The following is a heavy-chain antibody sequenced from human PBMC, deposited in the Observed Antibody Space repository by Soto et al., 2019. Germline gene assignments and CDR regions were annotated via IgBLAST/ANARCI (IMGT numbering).Heavy chain of an antibody. CDR3: VREKFGGSGSYYQYYQYGKDV. V-gene: IGHV1-2*04. D-gene: IGHD3-10*01. CDR2: INPNSGGT. CDR1: VYTITGYY. J-gene: IGHJ6*02. Sequence: ASVKVSCKASVYTITGYYMHWGRQSPGQRTKWMGWINPNSGGTNYVQKFQGWVTMTRVTSISTAYMELRRLRSDDTAVYYCVREKFGGSGSYYQYYQYGKDVYGQGPT.